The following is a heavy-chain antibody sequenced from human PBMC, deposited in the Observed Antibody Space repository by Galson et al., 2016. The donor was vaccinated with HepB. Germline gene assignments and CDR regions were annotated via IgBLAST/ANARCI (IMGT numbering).Heavy chain of an antibody. CDR3: ARGGDFWSGYFFQD. CDR2: INPTSGGT. V-gene: IGHV1-2*02. J-gene: IGHJ1*01. Sequence: VRQAPGQGLEWMGSINPTSGGTDYAQAFQGRVTVTRDTSIRTAYMELSRLRSDDTAVYYCARGGDFWSGYFFQDWGQGTLVSVSS. D-gene: IGHD3-3*01.